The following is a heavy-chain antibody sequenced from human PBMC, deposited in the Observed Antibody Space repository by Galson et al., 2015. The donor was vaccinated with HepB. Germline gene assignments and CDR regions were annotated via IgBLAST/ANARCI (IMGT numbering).Heavy chain of an antibody. CDR2: ISYDGSNK. CDR1: GFTFSSYA. Sequence: SLRLSCAASGFTFSSYAMHWVRQAPGKGLEWVAVISYDGSNKYYADSVKGRFTISRDNSKNTLYLQMNSLRAEDTAVYYCARDFGAVVAGKQLYYYGMDVWGQGTTVTVSS. CDR3: ARDFGAVVAGKQLYYYGMDV. J-gene: IGHJ6*02. D-gene: IGHD6-19*01. V-gene: IGHV3-30*04.